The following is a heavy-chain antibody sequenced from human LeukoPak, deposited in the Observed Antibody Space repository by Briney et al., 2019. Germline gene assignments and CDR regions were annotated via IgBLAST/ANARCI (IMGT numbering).Heavy chain of an antibody. J-gene: IGHJ4*02. CDR1: GFTFSSYV. CDR3: ARTESYTQFDY. Sequence: RGSLRLSCAASGFTFSSYVVHWIRQAPGKGLEWVAVISYDGSNKYYADSVKGRFTISRDDSKNTLYLQMNSLRAEDTAVYYCARTESYTQFDYWGQGTLVTVSS. V-gene: IGHV3-30-3*01. D-gene: IGHD3-16*01. CDR2: ISYDGSNK.